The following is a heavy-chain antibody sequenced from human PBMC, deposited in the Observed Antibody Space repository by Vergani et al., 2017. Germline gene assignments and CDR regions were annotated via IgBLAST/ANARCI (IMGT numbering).Heavy chain of an antibody. J-gene: IGHJ4*02. CDR3: ARGLRGYSYGYHDY. CDR1: GFTFSSYS. Sequence: EVQLVESGGGLVKPGGSLRLSCAASGFTFSSYSMNWVRQAPGKGLKWVSSISSSSSYIYYADSVKGRFTISRDNAKNSLYLQMNSLRAEDTAVYYCARGLRGYSYGYHDYWGQGTLVTVSS. D-gene: IGHD5-18*01. V-gene: IGHV3-21*01. CDR2: ISSSSSYI.